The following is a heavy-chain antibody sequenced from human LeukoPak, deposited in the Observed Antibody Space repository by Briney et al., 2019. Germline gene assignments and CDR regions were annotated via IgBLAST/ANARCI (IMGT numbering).Heavy chain of an antibody. CDR2: IKEDGSEK. V-gene: IGHV3-7*01. CDR3: ARDYYYYDSGSYYSNIAN. Sequence: GRSLRLSCIASGFTFDDYAMHWVRQAPGRGLEWVANIKEDGSEKYYVDSVKGRFTISRDNAKNSLFLQMNSLRVEDTAVYYCARDYYYYDSGSYYSNIANWGQGTLVTVSS. J-gene: IGHJ4*02. D-gene: IGHD3-10*01. CDR1: GFTFDDYA.